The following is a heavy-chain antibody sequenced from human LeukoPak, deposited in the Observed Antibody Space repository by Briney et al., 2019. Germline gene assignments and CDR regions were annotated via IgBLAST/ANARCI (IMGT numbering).Heavy chain of an antibody. D-gene: IGHD3-22*01. J-gene: IGHJ4*02. Sequence: SETLSLTCAVYGGCFSGYYWSWIRQPPGKGLEWIGEINHSGSTNYNPSLKSRVTISVDTSKNQFSLKLSPVTPADTAVYYCARRLITRKVVVIAVPYFDYWGQGTLVTVSS. CDR2: INHSGST. V-gene: IGHV4-34*01. CDR1: GGCFSGYY. CDR3: ARRLITRKVVVIAVPYFDY.